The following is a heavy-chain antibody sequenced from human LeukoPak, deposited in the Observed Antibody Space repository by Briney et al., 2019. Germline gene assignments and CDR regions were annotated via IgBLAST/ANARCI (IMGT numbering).Heavy chain of an antibody. CDR3: ASFWSHYYYMDV. CDR2: ISRGSTYI. J-gene: IGHJ6*03. CDR1: GFTFDSYA. D-gene: IGHD3-3*01. Sequence: GGSQRLSCTVSGFTFDSYAMIWVRQAPGKGLEWISSISRGSTYIYYADSVRGRFTISRDNARDSLFLQMNNLRAEDTAVYYCASFWSHYYYMDVWGKGTTVLVSS. V-gene: IGHV3-21*01.